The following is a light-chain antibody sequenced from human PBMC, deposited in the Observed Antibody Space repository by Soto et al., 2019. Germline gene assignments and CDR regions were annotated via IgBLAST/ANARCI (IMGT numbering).Light chain of an antibody. CDR2: GAS. J-gene: IGKJ1*01. CDR3: QHYNNWPPWT. Sequence: EIVMTQSPATLSVSPGERATLSCRASQSVSSNLAWDQQNPGQAPRLLIYGASTRATGIPARFTGSGSGTEFTLTISSLQSEDCAVYYCQHYNNWPPWTFGQGTKVEIK. V-gene: IGKV3-15*01. CDR1: QSVSSN.